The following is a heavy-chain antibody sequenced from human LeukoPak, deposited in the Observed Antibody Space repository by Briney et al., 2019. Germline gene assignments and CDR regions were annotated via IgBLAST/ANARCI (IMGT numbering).Heavy chain of an antibody. D-gene: IGHD3-22*01. CDR2: IHYTGST. CDR3: ARDRLYYYDSSGQFDY. Sequence: SETLSLTCTVSGGSINSYYWSWIRQPPGKGLECIGYIHYTGSTNYNPSLKSRVTISVDTSKSQFSLKLSSVTAADTAVYYCARDRLYYYDSSGQFDYWGQGTLVTVSS. J-gene: IGHJ4*02. V-gene: IGHV4-59*12. CDR1: GGSINSYY.